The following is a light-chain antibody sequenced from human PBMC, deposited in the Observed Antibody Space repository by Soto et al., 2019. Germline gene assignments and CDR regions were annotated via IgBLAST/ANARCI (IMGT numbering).Light chain of an antibody. J-gene: IGLJ1*01. CDR2: GNS. V-gene: IGLV1-40*01. CDR1: SSNIGAGYD. Sequence: QSVLTQPPSVSGAPGQRVTISCTGSSSNIGAGYDVHWYQQLPGTAPKLLIYGNSNRPSGVPDRFSGSKSGTSASLAITGLQAEDEADYYCQSYDSSLHVFGTGTKGTVL. CDR3: QSYDSSLHV.